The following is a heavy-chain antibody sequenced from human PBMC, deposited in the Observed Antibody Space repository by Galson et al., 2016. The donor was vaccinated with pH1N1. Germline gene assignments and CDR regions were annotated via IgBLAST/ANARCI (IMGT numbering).Heavy chain of an antibody. Sequence: PALVKPTQTLTLTCSFSGFSLSTSGMCMSWIRQPPGKALEWLALIDWDDDKYYSTSLKTRLTISKDTSKNQVVLTMTNMDPVDTATYYCARFLYGDYSGYFDYWGQGTLVTVSS. CDR2: IDWDDDK. CDR3: ARFLYGDYSGYFDY. J-gene: IGHJ4*02. CDR1: GFSLSTSGMC. D-gene: IGHD4-17*01. V-gene: IGHV2-70*01.